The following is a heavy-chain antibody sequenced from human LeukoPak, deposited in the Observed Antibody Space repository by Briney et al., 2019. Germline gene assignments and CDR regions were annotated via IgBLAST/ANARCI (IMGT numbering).Heavy chain of an antibody. Sequence: KPSETLSLTCTVSGGSISSYYWSWIRQPAGKGLEWIGRIYTSGSTNYNPSLKSRVTMSVDTSKNQFSQKLSSVTAADTAVYYCARGTYYDILTGYLYGMDVWGQGTTVTVSS. CDR2: IYTSGST. CDR1: GGSISSYY. J-gene: IGHJ6*02. CDR3: ARGTYYDILTGYLYGMDV. V-gene: IGHV4-4*07. D-gene: IGHD3-9*01.